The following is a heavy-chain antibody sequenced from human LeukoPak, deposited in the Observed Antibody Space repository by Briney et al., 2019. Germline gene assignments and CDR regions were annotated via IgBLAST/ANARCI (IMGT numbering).Heavy chain of an antibody. Sequence: GGSLRLSCAASGFTFSSYAMHWVRQAPGKGLEWVAVISNDGRNKYNADSVKGRFTISRDNSKNTLYLQMNSLRAEDTAMYYCARDFSTGSADYYFDYWGQGSLVTVSS. D-gene: IGHD2-2*01. J-gene: IGHJ4*02. CDR1: GFTFSSYA. CDR3: ARDFSTGSADYYFDY. V-gene: IGHV3-30*04. CDR2: ISNDGRNK.